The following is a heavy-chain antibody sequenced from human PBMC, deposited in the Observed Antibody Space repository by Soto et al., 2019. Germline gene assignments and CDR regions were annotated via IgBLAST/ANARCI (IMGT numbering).Heavy chain of an antibody. D-gene: IGHD1-1*01. Sequence: SETLSLTCTVSGGSIVSGGYYFICIRQHPGKGLEWIGYIYYSGSTYYNPSLKSRVTISVDTSKNQFSLKLSSVTAADTAVYYCATRVGYYYGMDVWGQGTTVTVSS. CDR2: IYYSGST. J-gene: IGHJ6*02. CDR3: ATRVGYYYGMDV. CDR1: GGSIVSGGYY. V-gene: IGHV4-31*03.